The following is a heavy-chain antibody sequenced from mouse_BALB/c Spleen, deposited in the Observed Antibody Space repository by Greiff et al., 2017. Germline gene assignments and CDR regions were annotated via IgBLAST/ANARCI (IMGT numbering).Heavy chain of an antibody. Sequence: EVQRVESGGDLVKPGGSLKLSCAASGFTFSSYGMSWVRQTPDKRLEWVATISSGGSYTYYPDSVKGRFTISRDNAKNTLYLQLSSLKSEDTAMYDCASPAYYGNYSFDYWGQGTLVTVSA. J-gene: IGHJ3*01. CDR1: GFTFSSYG. D-gene: IGHD2-10*01. V-gene: IGHV5-6*01. CDR2: ISSGGSYT. CDR3: ASPAYYGNYSFDY.